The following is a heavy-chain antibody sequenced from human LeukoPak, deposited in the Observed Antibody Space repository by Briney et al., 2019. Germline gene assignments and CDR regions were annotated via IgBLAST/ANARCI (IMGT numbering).Heavy chain of an antibody. CDR1: GFTFNNYA. V-gene: IGHV3-23*01. D-gene: IGHD2-8*01. CDR3: AKRMAYYFDY. Sequence: PGGSLRLSCAASGFTFNNYAMNWVRQAPGKGLEWVSAITGSGGSTYYADFVKGRFTISRDNSKNTLYLQMNSLRAEDTAIYYCAKRMAYYFDYWGQGTLVTVSS. J-gene: IGHJ4*02. CDR2: ITGSGGST.